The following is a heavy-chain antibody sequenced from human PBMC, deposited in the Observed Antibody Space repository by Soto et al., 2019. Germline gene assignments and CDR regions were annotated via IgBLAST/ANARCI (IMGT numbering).Heavy chain of an antibody. CDR3: ARAGIAAYDAFDI. CDR1: GFSFSSYG. D-gene: IGHD6-13*01. Sequence: GSLRLSCAASGFSFSSYGMSWVRQDPEKGLEWVSAISGSGGSTYYADSVKGRFTISRDNSKNTLYLQMNSLRAEDTAVYYCARAGIAAYDAFDIWGQGTMVTVSS. J-gene: IGHJ3*02. CDR2: ISGSGGST. V-gene: IGHV3-23*01.